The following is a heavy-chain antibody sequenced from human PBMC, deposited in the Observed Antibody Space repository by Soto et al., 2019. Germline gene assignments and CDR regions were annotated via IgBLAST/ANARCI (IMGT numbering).Heavy chain of an antibody. CDR1: GFTFSSYA. CDR2: ISGSGGST. D-gene: IGHD3-16*01. CDR3: AKDRRFPDSYYYSMDV. V-gene: IGHV3-23*01. J-gene: IGHJ6*03. Sequence: EVQLLESGGGLVQPGGSLRLSCAASGFTFSSYAMSWVRQAPGKGLEWVSAISGSGGSTYYADSVKGRFTISRDNSKNTLYLQMNSLRAEDTAVYYCAKDRRFPDSYYYSMDVWGTGTTVTVSS.